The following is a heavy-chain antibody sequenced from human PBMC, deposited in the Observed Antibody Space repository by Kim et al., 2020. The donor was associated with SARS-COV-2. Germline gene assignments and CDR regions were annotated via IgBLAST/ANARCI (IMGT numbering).Heavy chain of an antibody. J-gene: IGHJ4*02. Sequence: SVKVSCKASGGTFSSYAISWVRQAPGQGLEWMGGIIPIFGTANYAQKFQGRVTITADESTSTAYMELSSLRSEDTAVYYCATFGDLLYLGSGIDYWGQGTLVTVSS. CDR2: IIPIFGTA. CDR3: ATFGDLLYLGSGIDY. D-gene: IGHD3-10*01. CDR1: GGTFSSYA. V-gene: IGHV1-69*13.